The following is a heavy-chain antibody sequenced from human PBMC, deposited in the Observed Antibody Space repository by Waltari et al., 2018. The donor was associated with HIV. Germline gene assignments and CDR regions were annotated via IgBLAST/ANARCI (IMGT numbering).Heavy chain of an antibody. V-gene: IGHV3-23*01. J-gene: IGHJ4*02. CDR3: AKDLRYAPDY. Sequence: EVQLLESGGGLVQPGGSLRLSCAASGFTFSSYAMTWVRQAQGKGLGWVSAISGSGGSTYYADSVKGRFTISRDNSKNTLYLQMNSLRAEDTAVYYCAKDLRYAPDYWGQGTLVTVSS. CDR1: GFTFSSYA. CDR2: ISGSGGST. D-gene: IGHD1-1*01.